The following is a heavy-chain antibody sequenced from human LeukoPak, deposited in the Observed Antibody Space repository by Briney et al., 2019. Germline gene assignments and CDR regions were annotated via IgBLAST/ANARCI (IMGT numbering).Heavy chain of an antibody. V-gene: IGHV4-4*07. CDR3: ARTYDSSGYNDAFDI. Sequence: PSETLSLTRTVSGGSISSYYWSWIRQPAGKGLEWIGRIYTSGSTNYNPSLKSRVTMSVDTSKNQFSLKLSSVTAADTAVYYCARTYDSSGYNDAFDIWGQGTMVTVSS. J-gene: IGHJ3*02. CDR2: IYTSGST. CDR1: GGSISSYY. D-gene: IGHD3-22*01.